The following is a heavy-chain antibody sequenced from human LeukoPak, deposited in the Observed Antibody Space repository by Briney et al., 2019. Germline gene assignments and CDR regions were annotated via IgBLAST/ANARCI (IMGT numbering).Heavy chain of an antibody. CDR2: IYTSGST. D-gene: IGHD6-6*01. CDR3: ARSLDSSSSGGWFDP. V-gene: IGHV4-4*07. J-gene: IGHJ5*02. Sequence: PSGTLSLTYTVSGGSISSYYWSWIRQPAGKGLEWIGRIYTSGSTNYNPSLKSRVTISVDKSKNQFSLKLSSVTAADTAVYYCARSLDSSSSGGWFDPWGQGTLVTVSS. CDR1: GGSISSYY.